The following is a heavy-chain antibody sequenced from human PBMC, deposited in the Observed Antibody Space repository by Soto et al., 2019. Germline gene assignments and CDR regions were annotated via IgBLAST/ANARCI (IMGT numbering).Heavy chain of an antibody. CDR1: GGSISSGGYY. J-gene: IGHJ1*01. Sequence: QVQLQESGPGLVKPSQTLSLTCTVSGGSISSGGYYWSWIRQHPGNGLEWIGYIYYSGSTYYNPSLTSRVTISVDTSKNQFSLKLRSVTAADTAVYYCARDGGSGHVQHWGQGTLVTVSS. V-gene: IGHV4-31*03. CDR2: IYYSGST. D-gene: IGHD3-16*01. CDR3: ARDGGSGHVQH.